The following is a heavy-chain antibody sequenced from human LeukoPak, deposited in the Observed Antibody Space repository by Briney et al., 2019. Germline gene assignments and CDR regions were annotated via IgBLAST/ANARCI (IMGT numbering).Heavy chain of an antibody. J-gene: IGHJ4*02. CDR3: ARLEGDEPFDY. Sequence: GGSLRLSCAASGFTFSSYGMHWVRQAPGKGLEWVAVIWYDGSNKYYADSVKGRFTIFRDNSKNTLYLQMNSLRAEDTAVYYCARLEGDEPFDYWGQGTLVTVSS. D-gene: IGHD5-24*01. V-gene: IGHV3-33*01. CDR2: IWYDGSNK. CDR1: GFTFSSYG.